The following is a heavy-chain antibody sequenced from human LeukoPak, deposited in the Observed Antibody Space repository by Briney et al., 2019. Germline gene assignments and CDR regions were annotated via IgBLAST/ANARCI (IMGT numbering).Heavy chain of an antibody. V-gene: IGHV4-4*07. J-gene: IGHJ4*02. CDR2: IYTGGTT. Sequence: PSETLSLTCTVAGYSMTYDYWIWVRQPAGKGLEWIARIYTGGTTNYNPSLKNRATISVDKSNNQFSLKFTSVTAADTAIYYCARDSSGSYPPIFDSWGQGTLVTVSS. CDR3: ARDSSGSYPPIFDS. D-gene: IGHD1-26*01. CDR1: GYSMTYDY.